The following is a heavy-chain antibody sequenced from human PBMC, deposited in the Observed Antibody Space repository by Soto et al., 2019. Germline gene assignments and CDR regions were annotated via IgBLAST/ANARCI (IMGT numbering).Heavy chain of an antibody. J-gene: IGHJ4*02. D-gene: IGHD6-13*01. CDR2: IDPSDSYT. CDR3: ASQGIAAAVHLFFDY. V-gene: IGHV5-10-1*01. Sequence: PGESLKISCKGSGYSFTSYWISWVRQMPGKGLEWMGRIDPSDSYTNYSPSFQGHVTISADKSISTAYLQWSSLKASDTAMYYCASQGIAAAVHLFFDYWGQGALVTVSS. CDR1: GYSFTSYW.